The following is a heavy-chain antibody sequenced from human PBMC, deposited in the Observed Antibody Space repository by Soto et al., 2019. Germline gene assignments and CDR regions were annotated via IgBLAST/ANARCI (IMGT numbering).Heavy chain of an antibody. D-gene: IGHD6-13*01. J-gene: IGHJ4*02. CDR3: ARDKIAAAGTLGY. CDR1: GYTFTGYY. V-gene: IGHV1-2*04. Sequence: ASVKVSCKASGYTFTGYYMHWVRQAPGQGLEWMGWINPNSGGTNYAQKFQGWVTMTRDTSISTAYMELSRLRSDDTAVYYCARDKIAAAGTLGYWGQGTLVTVSS. CDR2: INPNSGGT.